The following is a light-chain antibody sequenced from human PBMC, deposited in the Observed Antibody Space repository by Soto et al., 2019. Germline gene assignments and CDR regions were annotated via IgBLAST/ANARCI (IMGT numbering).Light chain of an antibody. CDR2: EVS. Sequence: QAVLTQPASVSGSPGQSITISCTGTSSDDGGYNYVSWYQHHPGKAPKLIIYEVSNRPSGVSDRFSGSKSGNTASLTISGLQAEDEADYYCSSYTSSSTLGVFGTRTKLTVL. V-gene: IGLV2-14*01. J-gene: IGLJ1*01. CDR1: SSDDGGYNY. CDR3: SSYTSSSTLGV.